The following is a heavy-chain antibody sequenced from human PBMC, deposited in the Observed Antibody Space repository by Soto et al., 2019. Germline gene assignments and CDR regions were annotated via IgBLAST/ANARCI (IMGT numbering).Heavy chain of an antibody. V-gene: IGHV1-18*01. CDR3: ARDVDGSGSDC. CDR2: ISAYNGNT. CDR1: GYTFTSYG. J-gene: IGHJ4*02. Sequence: VSVKVSCKASGYTFTSYGIIWVRQAPGQGLEWMGWISAYNGNTNYAQKLQGRVTMTTDTSTSTAYMELRSLRSYDTAVYYCARDVDGSGSDCWGQGTLVTVSS. D-gene: IGHD3-10*01.